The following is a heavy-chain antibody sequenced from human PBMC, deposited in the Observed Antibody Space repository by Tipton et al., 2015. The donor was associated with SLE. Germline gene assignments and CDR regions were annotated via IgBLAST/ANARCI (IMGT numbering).Heavy chain of an antibody. J-gene: IGHJ4*02. V-gene: IGHV4-34*12. D-gene: IGHD4-17*01. CDR3: ARDKNGDYYDY. CDR1: DDSISGYY. Sequence: TLSLTCTVSDDSISGYYWSWIRQPPGKGLEWIGSIIHSGSTNYNPSLKSRVTISVDTSKNQFSLKVTSVTAADTAVYYCARDKNGDYYDYWGQGTLVTVSS. CDR2: IIHSGST.